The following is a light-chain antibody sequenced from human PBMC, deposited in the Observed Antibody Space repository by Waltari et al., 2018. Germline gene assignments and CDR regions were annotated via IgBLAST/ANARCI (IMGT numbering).Light chain of an antibody. CDR3: QKLDNYPPPT. J-gene: IGKJ5*01. V-gene: IGKV1-9*01. Sequence: DFQLTQSPSFLSASVGDRVTITCRPSQGISRHLAWYQQKPGEAPKLLIYDVSTLQSGVPSRFSGSGFGTEFTLTISSLQPEDSATYYCQKLDNYPPPTFGQGTRLEI. CDR2: DVS. CDR1: QGISRH.